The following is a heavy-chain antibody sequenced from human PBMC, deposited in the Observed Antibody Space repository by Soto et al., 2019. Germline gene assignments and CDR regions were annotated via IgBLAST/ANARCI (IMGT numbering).Heavy chain of an antibody. CDR3: ASGRFGEWLLKY. CDR2: MNPSTGNT. Sequence: ASVKVSCKASGYTFTTYDIHWVRQATGQGLEWMGWMNPSTGNTGYAQHFLGRVTMTRDTSISTAYMELSSLRSEDTAVYYCASGRFGEWLLKYWGQGTLVTVSS. V-gene: IGHV1-8*01. CDR1: GYTFTTYD. D-gene: IGHD3-3*01. J-gene: IGHJ4*02.